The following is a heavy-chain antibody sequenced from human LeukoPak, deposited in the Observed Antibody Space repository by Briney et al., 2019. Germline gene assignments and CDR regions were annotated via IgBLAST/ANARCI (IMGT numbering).Heavy chain of an antibody. Sequence: KASETQSLTCAVYGGSFSGYYWSWIRQPPGKGLEWIGEINHSGSTNYNPSLKSRVTISVDTSKNQFSLKLSSVTAADTAVYYCARIGGINEGIQLWPLDYWGQGTLVTVSS. CDR2: INHSGST. D-gene: IGHD5-18*01. CDR1: GGSFSGYY. CDR3: ARIGGINEGIQLWPLDY. J-gene: IGHJ4*02. V-gene: IGHV4-34*01.